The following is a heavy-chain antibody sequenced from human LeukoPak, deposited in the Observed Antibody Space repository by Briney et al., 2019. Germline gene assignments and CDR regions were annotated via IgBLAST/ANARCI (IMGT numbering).Heavy chain of an antibody. CDR3: ASERNDFWSGYYDY. D-gene: IGHD3-3*01. J-gene: IGHJ4*02. Sequence: SETLSITCTVSGVSISSDNYFWSWIRQPAGKGLEWIGRIYTSGDTNYNPSLDSRVTISIDTSKNQFSLKLSSVTAADTAVYYCASERNDFWSGYYDYWGQGTVVTVSS. CDR1: GVSISSDNYF. V-gene: IGHV4-61*02. CDR2: IYTSGDT.